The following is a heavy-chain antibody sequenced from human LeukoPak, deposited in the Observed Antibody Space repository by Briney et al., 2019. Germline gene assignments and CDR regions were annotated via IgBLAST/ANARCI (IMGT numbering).Heavy chain of an antibody. V-gene: IGHV3-30-3*01. Sequence: LGGSLRLPCAASGFTFSSYAMHWVRQAPGKGLEWVAVISYDGSNKYYTDSVKGRFTISRDNSKNTLYMQMNSLRAEDTAVYYFAFNSITILYYFDYWGQGTLVTVSS. CDR1: GFTFSSYA. J-gene: IGHJ4*02. CDR3: AFNSITILYYFDY. D-gene: IGHD3-3*01. CDR2: ISYDGSNK.